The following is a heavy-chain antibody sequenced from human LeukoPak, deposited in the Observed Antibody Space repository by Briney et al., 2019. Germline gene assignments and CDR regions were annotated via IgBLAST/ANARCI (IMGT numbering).Heavy chain of an antibody. V-gene: IGHV3-72*01. J-gene: IGHJ6*02. CDR2: SRNKASSYTT. Sequence: PGGSLRLSCAASGVKFSDHYIDWVRQAPGKGLEWVGRSRNKASSYTTEYAASVEGRSTISRDVSESSLYLQMNSLRTEDTAVYYCGTIATNANNGMDVWGQGTTVTVSS. D-gene: IGHD1/OR15-1a*01. CDR1: GVKFSDHY. CDR3: GTIATNANNGMDV.